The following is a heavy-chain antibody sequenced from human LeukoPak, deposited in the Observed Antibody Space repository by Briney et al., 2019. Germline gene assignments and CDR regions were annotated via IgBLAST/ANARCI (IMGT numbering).Heavy chain of an antibody. D-gene: IGHD6-19*01. CDR1: GFTFSSYA. V-gene: IGHV3-30*04. CDR3: ARSLYGSGWYHYFDY. CDR2: ISYDGSNK. Sequence: TGGSLRLSCAASGFTFSSYAMHWVRQAPGKGLEWVAVISYDGSNKYYADSVKGRFTISRDNSKNTLYLQMNSLRAEDTAVYYCARSLYGSGWYHYFDYWGQGTLVTVSS. J-gene: IGHJ4*02.